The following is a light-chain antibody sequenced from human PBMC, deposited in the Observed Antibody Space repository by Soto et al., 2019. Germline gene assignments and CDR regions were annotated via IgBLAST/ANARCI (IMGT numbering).Light chain of an antibody. CDR2: KAS. Sequence: DIQMTQSPSTLSASVGDRVTITCRASQSISSWLAWYQQKPGKAPKLLIYKASSLEGGVPSRFSGSGSGTEFTLTISSLQPDDLATYYCQQYYLYPLTFGGGTKVDIK. J-gene: IGKJ4*01. CDR3: QQYYLYPLT. CDR1: QSISSW. V-gene: IGKV1-5*03.